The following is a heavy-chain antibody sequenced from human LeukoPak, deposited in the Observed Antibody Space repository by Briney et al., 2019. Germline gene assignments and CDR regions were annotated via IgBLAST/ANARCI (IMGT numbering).Heavy chain of an antibody. CDR2: IKEDGSEK. J-gene: IGHJ4*02. V-gene: IGHV3-7*01. CDR3: ASGRQLGY. CDR1: GFTPSNYW. Sequence: QPGGSLSLSCAAAGFTPSNYWMSWVRQAPGKGLEWVANIKEDGSEKYYVDSVKGRFTNSRDNARNSLYLQMNSLRAEDTAVYYCASGRQLGYWGQGTLVTVSS. D-gene: IGHD6-13*01.